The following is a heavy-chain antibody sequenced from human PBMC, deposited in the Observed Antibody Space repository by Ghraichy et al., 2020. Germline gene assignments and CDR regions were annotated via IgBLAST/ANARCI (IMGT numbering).Heavy chain of an antibody. Sequence: SETLSLTCTVSGGSISSSSYYWGWIRQPPGKGLEWIGSIYYSGSTYYNPSLKSRVTISVDTSKNQFSLKLSSVTAADTAVYYCARGSSSSWYFSPDDAFDIWGQGTMVTVSS. CDR3: ARGSSSSWYFSPDDAFDI. V-gene: IGHV4-39*01. J-gene: IGHJ3*02. D-gene: IGHD6-13*01. CDR2: IYYSGST. CDR1: GGSISSSSYY.